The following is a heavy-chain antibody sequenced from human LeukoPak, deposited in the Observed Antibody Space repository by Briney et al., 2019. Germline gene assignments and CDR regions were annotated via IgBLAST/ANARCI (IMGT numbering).Heavy chain of an antibody. V-gene: IGHV4-39*01. D-gene: IGHD2-2*01. J-gene: IGHJ4*02. CDR3: ARFLPAAPAYDY. Sequence: PSETLSLTCTVSGGSISSSSYYWGWIRQPPGKGLEWIGSIYYSGSTYYNPSLKSRVTISVDTSKNQFSLKLSSVTAADTAVYYCARFLPAAPAYDYWGQGTLVTVSS. CDR2: IYYSGST. CDR1: GGSISSSSYY.